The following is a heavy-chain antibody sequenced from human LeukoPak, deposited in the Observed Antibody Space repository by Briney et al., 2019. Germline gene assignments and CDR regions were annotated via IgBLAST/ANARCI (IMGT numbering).Heavy chain of an antibody. D-gene: IGHD3/OR15-3a*01. V-gene: IGHV4-59*01. J-gene: IGHJ4*02. CDR2: IYYSGST. CDR1: GGSISSYY. CDR3: ARAGTGYYSFLFDY. Sequence: PSETLSLTCTVSGGSISSYYWSWIRRPPGKGLEWIGYIYYSGSTNYNPSLKGRVTISVDTSKNQFSLKLSSVTAADTALYYCARAGTGYYSFLFDYWGQGTLVTVSS.